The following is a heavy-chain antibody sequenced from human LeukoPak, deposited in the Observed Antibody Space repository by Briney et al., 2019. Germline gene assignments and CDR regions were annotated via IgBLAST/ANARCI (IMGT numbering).Heavy chain of an antibody. Sequence: SETLSLTCTVSGGSISSSSYYWGWIRQPPGMGLEWIGSIYYSGSTYYKPSLKSRVTISVDKSKNQFSLKLSSVTAADTAVYYCARADFRDTNSSGWYYFDYWGQGTLVTVSS. CDR3: ARADFRDTNSSGWYYFDY. J-gene: IGHJ4*02. CDR1: GGSISSSSYY. V-gene: IGHV4-39*07. CDR2: IYYSGST. D-gene: IGHD6-19*01.